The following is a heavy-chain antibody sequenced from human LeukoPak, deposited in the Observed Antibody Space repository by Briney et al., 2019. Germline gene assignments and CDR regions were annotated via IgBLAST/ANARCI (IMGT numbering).Heavy chain of an antibody. D-gene: IGHD3-22*01. CDR3: ARDRRNYYDSLYYFDY. Sequence: PSETLSLTCTVSGGSISSSSYYWGWIRQPPGKGLEWIGSIYYSGSTYYNPSLKSRVTISVDTSKNQFSLKLSSVTAADTAVYYCARDRRNYYDSLYYFDYWGQGTLVTVSS. CDR1: GGSISSSSYY. V-gene: IGHV4-39*07. CDR2: IYYSGST. J-gene: IGHJ4*02.